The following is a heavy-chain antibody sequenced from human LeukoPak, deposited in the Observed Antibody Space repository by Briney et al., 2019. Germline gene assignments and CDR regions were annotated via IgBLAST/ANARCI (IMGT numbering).Heavy chain of an antibody. D-gene: IGHD3-9*01. J-gene: IGHJ4*02. V-gene: IGHV4-34*01. CDR3: ARRGNGYYDILTGYYPFDY. CDR2: INHSGST. Sequence: PSETLSLTCAVYGGSFSGYCWSWIRQPPGKGLEWIGEINHSGSTNYNPSLKSRVTISVDTSKNQFSLKLSSVTAADTAVYYCARRGNGYYDILTGYYPFDYWGQGTLVTVSS. CDR1: GGSFSGYC.